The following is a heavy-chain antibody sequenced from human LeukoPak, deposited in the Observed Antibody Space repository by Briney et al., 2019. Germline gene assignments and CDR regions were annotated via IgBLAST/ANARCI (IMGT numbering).Heavy chain of an antibody. CDR2: MNPNSGNT. Sequence: ASVKVSCKASGYTFTSYDINWVRQATGQGLEWMGWMNPNSGNTGYAQTFQGRVTMTRNTSISTAYMELSSLRPEDTAVYYCARGPEWELYFDYWGQGTLVTVSS. D-gene: IGHD1-26*01. J-gene: IGHJ4*02. CDR3: ARGPEWELYFDY. V-gene: IGHV1-8*01. CDR1: GYTFTSYD.